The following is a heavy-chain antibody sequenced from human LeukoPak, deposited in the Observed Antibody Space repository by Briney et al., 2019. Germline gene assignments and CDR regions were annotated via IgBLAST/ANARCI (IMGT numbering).Heavy chain of an antibody. CDR2: ISYDGSDK. V-gene: IGHV3-30*04. Sequence: GGSLRLSCAASAFTFNIYAMHWVRQAPGKGLEWVAVISYDGSDKYYADSVKGRFTISRDNSNNTLYLQMNSLRAEDTAVYYCAKGGSMVRGPIEDYWGQGTLVTVSS. CDR1: AFTFNIYA. J-gene: IGHJ4*02. D-gene: IGHD3-10*01. CDR3: AKGGSMVRGPIEDY.